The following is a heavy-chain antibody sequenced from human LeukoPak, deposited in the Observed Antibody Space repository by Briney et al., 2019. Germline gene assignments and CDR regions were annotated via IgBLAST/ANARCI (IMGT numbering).Heavy chain of an antibody. CDR1: GFTFSSYG. J-gene: IGHJ4*02. Sequence: GRSLRLSCAASGFTFSSYGMHWVRQAPGKGLEWVSYISSSSSTIYYADSVKGRFTISRDNAKNSLYLQMNSLRDEDTAVYYCARDRLEWLSPPYYFDYWGQGTLVTVSS. V-gene: IGHV3-48*02. CDR3: ARDRLEWLSPPYYFDY. CDR2: ISSSSSTI. D-gene: IGHD3-3*01.